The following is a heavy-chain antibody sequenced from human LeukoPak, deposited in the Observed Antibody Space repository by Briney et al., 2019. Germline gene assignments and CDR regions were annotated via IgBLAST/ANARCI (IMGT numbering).Heavy chain of an antibody. D-gene: IGHD3-16*01. V-gene: IGHV4-39*01. Sequence: SETLSLTCTVSGGSISSSSYYWGWIRQPPGTGLEWIGSIYYSGSTYYNPSLKSRVTISVDTSKNQFSLKLSSVTAADTAVYYCARLPALMITFGGVKPYDYWGQGTLVTVSS. CDR2: IYYSGST. CDR1: GGSISSSSYY. CDR3: ARLPALMITFGGVKPYDY. J-gene: IGHJ4*02.